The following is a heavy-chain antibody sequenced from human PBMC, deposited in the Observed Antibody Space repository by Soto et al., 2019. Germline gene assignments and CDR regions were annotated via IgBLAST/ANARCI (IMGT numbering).Heavy chain of an antibody. Sequence: SETLSLTCAVYGGSFSGYYWSWIRQPPGKGLEWIGEINHSGSTNYNPSLKSRVTISVDTSKNQFSLKLSSVTAADTAVYYCARGRYCSGGSCYYQDYWGQGTLVTVSS. CDR1: GGSFSGYY. J-gene: IGHJ4*02. V-gene: IGHV4-34*01. CDR2: INHSGST. CDR3: ARGRYCSGGSCYYQDY. D-gene: IGHD2-15*01.